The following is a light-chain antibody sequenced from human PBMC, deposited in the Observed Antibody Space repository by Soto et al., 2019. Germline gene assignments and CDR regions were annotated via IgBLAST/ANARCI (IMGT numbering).Light chain of an antibody. CDR3: QQYGSSPRT. CDR2: GAS. V-gene: IGKV3-20*01. Sequence: EIVMTQSPATLSVSPGEIATLSCRASQSVSSSLAWYQQKPGQAPRLLIYGASTRATGIPDRFSGSGSGTDFTLTISRLEPADFAVYYCQQYGSSPRTFGQGTKVDIK. CDR1: QSVSSS. J-gene: IGKJ1*01.